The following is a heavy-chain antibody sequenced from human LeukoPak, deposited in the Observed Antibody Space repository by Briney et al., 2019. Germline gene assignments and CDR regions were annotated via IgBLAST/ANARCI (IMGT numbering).Heavy chain of an antibody. CDR3: ARDGSSTWFSYWYFDL. D-gene: IGHD6-13*01. J-gene: IGHJ2*01. CDR1: GFTFSSYS. CDR2: ISSSSSTI. V-gene: IGHV3-48*01. Sequence: GGSLRLSCAASGFTFSSYSMNWVRQAPGKGLEWVSYISSSSSTIYYADSVKGRFTISRDNAKNSLYLQMNSLRAEDTAVYYCARDGSSTWFSYWYFDLWGRGTLVTVSS.